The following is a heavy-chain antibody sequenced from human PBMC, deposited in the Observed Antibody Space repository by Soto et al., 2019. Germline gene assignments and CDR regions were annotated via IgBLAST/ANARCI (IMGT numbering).Heavy chain of an antibody. CDR2: IWYDGSNK. V-gene: IGHV3-33*01. CDR3: ARDGSGPGGEITSDYYGMDV. Sequence: QVQLVESGGGVAQPGRSLRLSCAASAFTFSSYGMHWVRQAPGKGLEWVAVIWYDGSNKDYADSVKGRFTISRDNSKNGLARQMHGLRAEAAAVYHGARDGSGPGGEITSDYYGMDVWGQGTTVTVSS. J-gene: IGHJ6*02. CDR1: AFTFSSYG. D-gene: IGHD3-10*01.